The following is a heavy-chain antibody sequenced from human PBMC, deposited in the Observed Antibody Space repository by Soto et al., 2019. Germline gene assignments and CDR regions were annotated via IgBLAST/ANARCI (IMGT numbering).Heavy chain of an antibody. D-gene: IGHD2-15*01. CDR2: VWYDGSSK. J-gene: IGHJ6*02. CDR1: GFTFSNFG. Sequence: PGGSLRLSCEASGFTFSNFGMNWVRQAPGKGLEWVARVWYDGSSKYYADSVKGRFTISRDNSKNTLYLQMTSLRTEDTALYYCAKLDEGGLQYAYYAMDVWGQGTTVTVSS. V-gene: IGHV3-30*02. CDR3: AKLDEGGLQYAYYAMDV.